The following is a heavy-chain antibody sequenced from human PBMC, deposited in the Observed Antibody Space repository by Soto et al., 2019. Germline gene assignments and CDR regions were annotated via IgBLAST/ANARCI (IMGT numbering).Heavy chain of an antibody. CDR2: INSDGSTT. CDR3: ARGYSSGPDY. V-gene: IGHV3-74*01. D-gene: IGHD6-19*01. CDR1: GFTFSDHW. Sequence: EVQLVESGGGVVQPGGSLRLSCAASGFTFSDHWMHWVRQVPGKGLVWVARINSDGSTTTYADSVKGRFTISRANARNPLYLQMDSLRAGDTALYYCARGYSSGPDYWGQGTLVTVSS. J-gene: IGHJ4*02.